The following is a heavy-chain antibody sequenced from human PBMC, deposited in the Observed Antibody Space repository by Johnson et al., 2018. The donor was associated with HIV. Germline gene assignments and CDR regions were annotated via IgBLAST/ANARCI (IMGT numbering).Heavy chain of an antibody. D-gene: IGHD3-22*01. J-gene: IGHJ3*02. V-gene: IGHV3-13*01. CDR3: ATYKYDNSGNYHDAFDI. CDR2: IGTAGDT. Sequence: VQLVESGGGFVQPGGSLRLSCAASGFTVSSNYMSWVRQAPGKGLEWVSVIGTAGDTYYPGSVKGRFTISRENAKNSLYLQMNSLRAGDTAVYYCATYKYDNSGNYHDAFDIWGHGTMVTVAS. CDR1: GFTVSSNY.